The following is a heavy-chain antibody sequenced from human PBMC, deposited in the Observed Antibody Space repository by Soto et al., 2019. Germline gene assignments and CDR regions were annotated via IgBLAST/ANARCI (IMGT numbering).Heavy chain of an antibody. V-gene: IGHV6-1*01. CDR2: TYYRSHWYN. CDR1: GDSVSSNSGA. D-gene: IGHD6-6*01. Sequence: SQTLSLTCAISGDSVSSNSGAWNWIRQSPSRGLEWLGRTYYRSHWYNDFAVSVKSRVTIYPDTSKNQFSLQLNSVTPEDTAVYFCLRQYRDSQYYSGLDFSGQRTTVTVS. CDR3: LRQYRDSQYYSGLDF. J-gene: IGHJ6*02.